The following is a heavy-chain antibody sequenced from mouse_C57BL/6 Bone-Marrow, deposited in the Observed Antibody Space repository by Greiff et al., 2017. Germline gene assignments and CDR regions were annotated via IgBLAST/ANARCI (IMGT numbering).Heavy chain of an antibody. CDR3: ASPIITTDYYFDY. J-gene: IGHJ2*01. V-gene: IGHV14-2*01. D-gene: IGHD1-1*01. CDR2: IDPEDGET. CDR1: GFNIKDYY. Sequence: EVQLVESGAELVKPGASVKLSCTASGFNIKDYYMHWVKQRTEQGLEWIGRIDPEDGETKYAPKFQGKATITADTSSNTAYLQLSSLTSEDTAVYYCASPIITTDYYFDYWGQGTTLTVSS.